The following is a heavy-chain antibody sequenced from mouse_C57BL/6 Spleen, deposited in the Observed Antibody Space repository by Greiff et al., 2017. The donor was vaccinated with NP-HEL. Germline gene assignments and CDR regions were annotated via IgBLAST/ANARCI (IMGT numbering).Heavy chain of an antibody. J-gene: IGHJ4*01. CDR3: ARDTVVSYYYAMDY. CDR2: INPNNGGT. CDR1: GYTFTDYY. V-gene: IGHV1-26*01. Sequence: EVQLQQSGPELVKPGASVKISCKASGYTFTDYYMNWVKQSHGKSLEWIGDINPNNGGTSYNQKFKGKATLTVDKSSSTAYMELRSLTSEDSAVYYCARDTVVSYYYAMDYWGQGTSVTVSS. D-gene: IGHD1-1*01.